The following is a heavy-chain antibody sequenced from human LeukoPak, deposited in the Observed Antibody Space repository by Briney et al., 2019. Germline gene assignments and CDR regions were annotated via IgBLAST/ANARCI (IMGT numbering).Heavy chain of an antibody. D-gene: IGHD1-26*01. V-gene: IGHV3-33*01. CDR1: GFTFSSYG. CDR2: IWSGGSNK. Sequence: PGGSLRLSCAASGFTFSSYGMHWVRQSPGKGLEWVAVIWSGGSNKYYADSVKGRFTISRDNSENTLYLQMNSLRAEDTAVYYCARGSGSFSGGFDYWGQGTLVTVSS. J-gene: IGHJ4*02. CDR3: ARGSGSFSGGFDY.